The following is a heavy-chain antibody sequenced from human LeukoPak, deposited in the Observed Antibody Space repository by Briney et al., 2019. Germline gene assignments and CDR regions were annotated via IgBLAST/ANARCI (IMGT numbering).Heavy chain of an antibody. J-gene: IGHJ4*02. CDR3: ARDGYSSSLFDY. CDR2: IYTSGST. CDR1: GGSISSYY. D-gene: IGHD6-6*01. Sequence: SETLSLTCTVSGGSISSYYWSWIRQPAGKGLEWIGHIYTSGSTNYNPSLKSRVTMSVDTSKNQFSLKLSSVTAADTAVYYCARDGYSSSLFDYWGQGTLVTVSS. V-gene: IGHV4-4*07.